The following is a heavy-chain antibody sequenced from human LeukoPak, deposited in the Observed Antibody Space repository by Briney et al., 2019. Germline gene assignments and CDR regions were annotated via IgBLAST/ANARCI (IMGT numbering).Heavy chain of an antibody. J-gene: IGHJ4*02. CDR1: GYALSELS. D-gene: IGHD6-13*01. V-gene: IGHV1-24*01. Sequence: ASVKVSCKVSGYALSELSMHWVRQAPGKGLEWMGGFDPEDGETIYAQKFQGRVTITRDTSASTAYMELSSLRSEDTAVYYCARGTISSSWPDYWGQGTLVTVSS. CDR3: ARGTISSSWPDY. CDR2: FDPEDGET.